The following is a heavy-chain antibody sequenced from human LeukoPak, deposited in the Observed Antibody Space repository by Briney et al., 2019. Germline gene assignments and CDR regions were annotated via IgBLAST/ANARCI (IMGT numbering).Heavy chain of an antibody. D-gene: IGHD5-24*01. CDR3: ARNFRDGCTNSFDY. CDR2: ISYDGSKK. J-gene: IGHJ4*02. Sequence: VGSLRLSCAASGFTFSDHYMSWIRQAPGKGLEWVTIISYDGSKKYYADYVKGRFTISRDNSKNTLYLQMNSLRAEDTAVYYCARNFRDGCTNSFDYWGQGTLVTVSP. CDR1: GFTFSDHY. V-gene: IGHV3-30*03.